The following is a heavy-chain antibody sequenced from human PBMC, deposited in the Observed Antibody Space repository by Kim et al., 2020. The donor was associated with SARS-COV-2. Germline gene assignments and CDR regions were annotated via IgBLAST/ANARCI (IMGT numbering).Heavy chain of an antibody. J-gene: IGHJ5*02. Sequence: RSTISRDNSKNTLYLQMNSLRAEDTAVYYCARDPEGLLWFGELSRNWFDPWGQGTLVTVSS. CDR3: ARDPEGLLWFGELSRNWFDP. V-gene: IGHV3-30*01. D-gene: IGHD3-10*01.